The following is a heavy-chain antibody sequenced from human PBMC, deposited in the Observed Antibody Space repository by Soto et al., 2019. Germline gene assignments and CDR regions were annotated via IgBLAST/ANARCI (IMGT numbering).Heavy chain of an antibody. J-gene: IGHJ6*02. V-gene: IGHV4-4*02. Sequence: SETLSLTCAVSGGSISSSNWWSWVRQPPGKGLEWIGEIYHSGSTNYNPSLKSRVTISVDKSKNQFSLKLSSVTAADTAVYYCARGDPLNYGSYPYWHYYGMDVWGRGTTVTVSS. CDR1: GGSISSSNW. CDR2: IYHSGST. CDR3: ARGDPLNYGSYPYWHYYGMDV. D-gene: IGHD2-8*02.